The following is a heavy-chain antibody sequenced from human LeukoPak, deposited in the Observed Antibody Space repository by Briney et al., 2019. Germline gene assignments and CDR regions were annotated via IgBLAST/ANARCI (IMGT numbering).Heavy chain of an antibody. Sequence: GGSLRLSCAVSGFTFSSYGMHWVRQAPGKGLEWVAVISYDGSNKYYADSVKGRFTISRDNSRNTLYLQMNSLRAEDTAVYYCTSSNTARSWFDPWGQGTLVTVSS. CDR3: TSSNTARSWFDP. CDR1: GFTFSSYG. D-gene: IGHD5-18*01. V-gene: IGHV3-30*03. J-gene: IGHJ5*02. CDR2: ISYDGSNK.